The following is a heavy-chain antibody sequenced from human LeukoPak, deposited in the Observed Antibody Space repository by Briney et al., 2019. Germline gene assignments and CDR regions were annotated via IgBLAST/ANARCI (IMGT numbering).Heavy chain of an antibody. CDR1: GFTFSSYA. V-gene: IGHV3-23*01. J-gene: IGHJ6*02. CDR3: AREGIAVARDYYGMDV. D-gene: IGHD6-19*01. Sequence: PGGSLRLSCAASGFTFSSYAMSWVRQAPGKGLEWVSAISGSGGSTYYADSVKGRFTISGDNSKNTLYLQMNSLRAEDTAVYYCAREGIAVARDYYGMDVWGQGTTVTVSS. CDR2: ISGSGGST.